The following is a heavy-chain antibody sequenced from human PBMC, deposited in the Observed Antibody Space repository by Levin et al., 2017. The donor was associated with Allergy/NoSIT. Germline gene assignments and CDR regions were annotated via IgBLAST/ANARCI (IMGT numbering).Heavy chain of an antibody. CDR1: GFTFSNYA. J-gene: IGHJ4*02. D-gene: IGHD1-1*01. CDR3: VREIAEEGT. V-gene: IGHV3-30-3*01. Sequence: GASVKVSCAASGFTFSNYAMHWVRQAPGKGLEWVGVISDDGSSEFYIDSVKGRFTISRDNSKNGLYLQMDSLRAEDTALYYCVREIAEEGTWGQGTLVIVSS. CDR2: ISDDGSSE.